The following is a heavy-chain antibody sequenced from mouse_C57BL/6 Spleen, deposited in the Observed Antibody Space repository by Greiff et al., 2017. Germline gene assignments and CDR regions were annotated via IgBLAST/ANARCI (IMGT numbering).Heavy chain of an antibody. CDR3: ARRPNAYYYAMDY. J-gene: IGHJ4*01. CDR2: IDPSDSYT. Sequence: QVQLQQPGAELVKPGASVKLSCKASGYTFTSYWMQWVKQRPGQGLEWIGGIDPSDSYTNYNQKFKGKATLTVDTSSSTAYMQLSSLTSEDAAVDYCARRPNAYYYAMDYWGQGTSVTVSS. V-gene: IGHV1-50*01. CDR1: GYTFTSYW.